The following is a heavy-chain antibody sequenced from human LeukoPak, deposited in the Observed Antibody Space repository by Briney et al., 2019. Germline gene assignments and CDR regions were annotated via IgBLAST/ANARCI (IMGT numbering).Heavy chain of an antibody. J-gene: IGHJ4*02. Sequence: PSQTLCLTCTVSGGSISSGGYYWSWIRQPPGKGLEWIGYIYYSGSTNYNPSLKSRVTISVDTSKNQFSLKLSSVTAADTAVYYCARANPSEYSGYEDFDYWGQGTLVTVSS. V-gene: IGHV4-61*08. CDR2: IYYSGST. D-gene: IGHD5-12*01. CDR3: ARANPSEYSGYEDFDY. CDR1: GGSISSGGYY.